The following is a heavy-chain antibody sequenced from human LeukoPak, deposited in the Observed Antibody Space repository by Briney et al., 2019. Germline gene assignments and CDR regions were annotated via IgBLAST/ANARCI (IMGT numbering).Heavy chain of an antibody. CDR2: ISSGSTT. CDR3: ASAAWGYCSGGSCYEGGWFDP. J-gene: IGHJ5*02. CDR1: GFTFSDYY. Sequence: SGGSLRLSCAASGFTFSDYYMSWIRQAPGKGLEWVSYISSGSTTYYADSVKGRFTISRDNAKNSLYLQMNSLRAEDTAVYYCASAAWGYCSGGSCYEGGWFDPWGQGTLVTVSS. V-gene: IGHV3-11*04. D-gene: IGHD2-15*01.